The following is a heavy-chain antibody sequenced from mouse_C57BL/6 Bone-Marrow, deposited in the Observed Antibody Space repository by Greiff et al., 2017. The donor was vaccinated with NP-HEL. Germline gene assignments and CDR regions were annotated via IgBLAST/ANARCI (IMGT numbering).Heavy chain of an antibody. V-gene: IGHV1-18*01. J-gene: IGHJ2*01. CDR2: INPNNGGT. CDR3: ARSLTGTEGYYFDY. Sequence: VQLQQSGPELVKPGASVKIPCKASGYTFTDYNMDWVKQSHGKSLEWIGDINPNNGGTIYNQKFKGKATLTVDKSSSTAYMELRSLTSEDTAVYYCARSLTGTEGYYFDYWGQGTTLTVSS. D-gene: IGHD4-1*01. CDR1: GYTFTDYN.